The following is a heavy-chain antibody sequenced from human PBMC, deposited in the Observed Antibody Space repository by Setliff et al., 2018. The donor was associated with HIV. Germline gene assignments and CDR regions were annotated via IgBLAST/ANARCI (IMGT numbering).Heavy chain of an antibody. V-gene: IGHV4-59*11. Sequence: SETLSLTCTVSGASISSHYWSWIRQSPGKGLEWIGHVYYSGTTKYNPSLQSRVSMSVDTSKNQVSVRLQSLSAADTAVYYCARDVTFITHDALDLWGLGIMVTVSS. CDR3: ARDVTFITHDALDL. D-gene: IGHD3-22*01. J-gene: IGHJ3*01. CDR2: VYYSGTT. CDR1: GASISSHY.